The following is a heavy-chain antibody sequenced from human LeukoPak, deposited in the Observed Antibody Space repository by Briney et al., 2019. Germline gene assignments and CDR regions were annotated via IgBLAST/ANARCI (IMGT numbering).Heavy chain of an antibody. V-gene: IGHV1-18*01. D-gene: IGHD4-11*01. CDR1: GYTFTSYG. CDR3: ARAYTQFLGFDY. CDR2: ISAYNGNT. Sequence: ASVKVSCKASGYTFTSYGISWVRQAPGQGLEWMGWISAYNGNTNYAQKLQGRVTMTRDTSTSTVYMELSSLRSEDTAVYYCARAYTQFLGFDYWGQGTLVTVSS. J-gene: IGHJ4*02.